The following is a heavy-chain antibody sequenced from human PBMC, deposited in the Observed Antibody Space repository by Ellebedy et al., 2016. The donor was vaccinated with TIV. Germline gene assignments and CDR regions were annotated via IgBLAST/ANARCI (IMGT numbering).Heavy chain of an antibody. CDR2: IIPIVGIT. CDR3: ARGPPKWEVPLDLDC. V-gene: IGHV1-69*04. J-gene: IGHJ4*02. D-gene: IGHD1-26*01. Sequence: AASVKVSCKASGRTLRRYGISWVRQAPGLGLEWMGRIIPIVGITIYAQKYQDRVTITEDNFTNTVYMEMSSLRSEDTAVYYCARGPPKWEVPLDLDCWGQGTLVIVSS. CDR1: GRTLRRYG.